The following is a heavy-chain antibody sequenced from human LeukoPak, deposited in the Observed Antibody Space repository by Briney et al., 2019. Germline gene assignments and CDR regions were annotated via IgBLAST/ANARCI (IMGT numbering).Heavy chain of an antibody. D-gene: IGHD6-19*01. CDR1: GFTFDDYA. CDR2: ISWNSGSI. V-gene: IGHV3-9*01. CDR3: ARVWLAKWLVGTRVDY. J-gene: IGHJ4*02. Sequence: PGRSLRLSCAASGFTFDDYAMHWVRQAPGKGLEWVSGISWNSGSIGYADSVKGRFTISRDNAKNSLYLQMNSLRAEDTAVYYCARVWLAKWLVGTRVDYWGQGTLVTFSS.